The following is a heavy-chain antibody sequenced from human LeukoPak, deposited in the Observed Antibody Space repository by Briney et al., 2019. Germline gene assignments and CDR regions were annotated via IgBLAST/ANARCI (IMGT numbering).Heavy chain of an antibody. Sequence: AASVKVSCNASGYTFTSYAMHWVRQAPGQGLEWMGWINAGNGNTKYSQKFQGRVTITRDTSASTAYMELSSLRSGDTAVYYCARDQFYGDNPFDYWGQGTLVTVSS. V-gene: IGHV1-3*01. CDR1: GYTFTSYA. CDR3: ARDQFYGDNPFDY. CDR2: INAGNGNT. D-gene: IGHD4-17*01. J-gene: IGHJ4*02.